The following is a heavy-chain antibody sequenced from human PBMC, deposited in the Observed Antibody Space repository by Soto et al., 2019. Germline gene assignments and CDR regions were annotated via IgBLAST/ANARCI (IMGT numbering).Heavy chain of an antibody. V-gene: IGHV1-2*04. CDR2: INPNSGGT. J-gene: IGHJ3*02. D-gene: IGHD6-6*01. CDR3: AKEYSSSSGAFDI. Sequence: ASVKVSCKASGYTFTGYYMHWVRQAPGQGLEWMGWINPNSGGTNYAQKFQGWVTMTRDTSISTAYMELSRLRSDDTAVYYWAKEYSSSSGAFDIWGQGTMVTVSS. CDR1: GYTFTGYY.